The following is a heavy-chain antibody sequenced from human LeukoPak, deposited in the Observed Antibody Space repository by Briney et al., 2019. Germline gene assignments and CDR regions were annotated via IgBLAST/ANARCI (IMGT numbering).Heavy chain of an antibody. CDR3: ARLIYSGDDRNYFDY. CDR2: IDPSDSYT. CDR1: GYSFTSQW. V-gene: IGHV5-10-1*01. J-gene: IGHJ4*02. Sequence: GESLKISCKGSGYSFTSQWISWVRPMPGKGLEWMGRIDPSDSYTNFSPSFQGHVTISADKSISTAYLQWSSLKASDTAMYYCARLIYSGDDRNYFDYWGQGTLVTVSS. D-gene: IGHD5-12*01.